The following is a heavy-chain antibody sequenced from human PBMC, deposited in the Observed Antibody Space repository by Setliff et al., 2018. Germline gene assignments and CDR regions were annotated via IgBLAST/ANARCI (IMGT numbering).Heavy chain of an antibody. CDR2: FDPEDGET. CDR3: ATALRYFDWLSPYYYYYYYMDV. Sequence: VASVKVSCKVSGYRLIEVSMHWVRQAPGKGLEWMGGFDPEDGETIYAQKFQGRVTMTEDTSTDTAYMELSSLRSEDTAVYYCATALRYFDWLSPYYYYYYYMDVWGKGTTVTVSS. D-gene: IGHD3-9*01. CDR1: GYRLIEVS. J-gene: IGHJ6*03. V-gene: IGHV1-24*01.